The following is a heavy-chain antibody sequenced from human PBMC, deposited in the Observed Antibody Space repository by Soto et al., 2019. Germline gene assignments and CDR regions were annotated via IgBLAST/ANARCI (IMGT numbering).Heavy chain of an antibody. CDR1: GFTFSSYS. CDR2: ISSSSSYI. V-gene: IGHV3-21*01. D-gene: IGHD5-12*01. CDR3: ARDQGKWLRSFDY. J-gene: IGHJ4*02. Sequence: GGSLRLSCAASGFTFSSYSMNWVRQAPGKGLEWVSSISSSSSYIYYADSVKGRFTISRDNAKNSLYLQMNSLRAEDTAVYYCARDQGKWLRSFDYWGQGTLVTVSS.